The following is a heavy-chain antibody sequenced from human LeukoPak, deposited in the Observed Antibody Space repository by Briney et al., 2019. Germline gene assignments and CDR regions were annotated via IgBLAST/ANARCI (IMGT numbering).Heavy chain of an antibody. CDR2: INPNSGGT. Sequence: GASVKVSCKASGYTFTGYYMHWVRQAPGQGLEWMGWINPNSGGTNYAQKSQGRVTMTRDTSISTAYMELSRLRSDDTAVYYCARGSYPGDYYYYYMDVWGKGTTVTISS. D-gene: IGHD3-10*01. CDR1: GYTFTGYY. CDR3: ARGSYPGDYYYYYMDV. V-gene: IGHV1-2*02. J-gene: IGHJ6*03.